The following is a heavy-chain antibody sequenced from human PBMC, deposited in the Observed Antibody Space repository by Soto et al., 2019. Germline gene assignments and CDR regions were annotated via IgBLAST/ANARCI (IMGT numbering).Heavy chain of an antibody. CDR3: ARGRTPRDYGDYFDY. CDR2: IIPIFGTA. J-gene: IGHJ4*02. Sequence: SVKVSCKASGGTFSSYAIRWVRQAPGQGLEWMGGIIPIFGTANYAQKFQGRVTITADKSTSTAYMELSSLRSEDTAVYYCARGRTPRDYGDYFDYWGQGTLVTVYS. D-gene: IGHD4-17*01. CDR1: GGTFSSYA. V-gene: IGHV1-69*06.